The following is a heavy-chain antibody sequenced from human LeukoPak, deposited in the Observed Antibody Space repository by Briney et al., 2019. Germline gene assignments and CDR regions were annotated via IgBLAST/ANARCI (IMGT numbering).Heavy chain of an antibody. D-gene: IGHD3-10*01. J-gene: IGHJ6*03. Sequence: SETLSLTCAVYGGSFSGYYWSWIRQPPGKGLEWIGEINHSGSTNYNPSLKSRVTISVDTSKNQFSLKLSSVTAADTAVYYCARASGYGSGSYSTYYYYYYYMDVWGKGTTVTASS. CDR1: GGSFSGYY. CDR2: INHSGST. CDR3: ARASGYGSGSYSTYYYYYYYMDV. V-gene: IGHV4-34*01.